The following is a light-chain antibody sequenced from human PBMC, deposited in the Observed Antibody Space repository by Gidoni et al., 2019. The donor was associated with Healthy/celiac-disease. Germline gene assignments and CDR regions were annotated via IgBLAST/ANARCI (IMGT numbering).Light chain of an antibody. CDR2: DAS. V-gene: IGKV3-11*01. CDR3: QQRSNWPPFT. CDR1: QSVSSY. J-gene: IGKJ4*01. Sequence: IVLTQSPATLSLSPGERATLSCSASQSVSSYLAWYQQKTGQAPRLLIYDASNRATGIPARFSGSGSGTDFTLTISSLEPEDFAVYYCQQRSNWPPFTFGGGTKVEIK.